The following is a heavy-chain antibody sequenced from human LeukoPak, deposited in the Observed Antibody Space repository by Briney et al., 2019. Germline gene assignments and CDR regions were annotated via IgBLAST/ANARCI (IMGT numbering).Heavy chain of an antibody. Sequence: EASVKVSCKASGSVFTYYGFSWVRQAAGQGLEWVGWISAYNGNSDYAQKFQSRVTMTTDKSTSTVYMELRSLTSDDTAVYYCAREILGGFNPGAYWGQGTLVTVSS. J-gene: IGHJ4*02. D-gene: IGHD1-14*01. CDR1: GSVFTYYG. CDR2: ISAYNGNS. CDR3: AREILGGFNPGAY. V-gene: IGHV1-18*01.